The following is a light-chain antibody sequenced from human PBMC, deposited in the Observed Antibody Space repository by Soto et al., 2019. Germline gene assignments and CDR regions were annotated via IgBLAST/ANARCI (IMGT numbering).Light chain of an antibody. V-gene: IGKV1-39*01. CDR3: QQSYSSLT. CDR2: AAS. CDR1: QSISNY. Sequence: DIHITHSPSSLSSSVLYIFTITCRASQSISNYLNWYQQKPGKAPKLLIYAASSFQSGVPSRFSGSGSGTDFTLTISSLQPEDFATYYCQQSYSSLTFGQGTRLEIK. J-gene: IGKJ5*01.